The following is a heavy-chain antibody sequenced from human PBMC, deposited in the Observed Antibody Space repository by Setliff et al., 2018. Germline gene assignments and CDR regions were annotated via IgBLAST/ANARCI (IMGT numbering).Heavy chain of an antibody. D-gene: IGHD1-1*01. CDR2: INHRGST. CDR1: GGTFSDYY. CDR3: AKGGGRYHSDS. V-gene: IGHV4-34*01. Sequence: PSETLSLTCAAYGGTFSDYYWTWIRQPPGKGLEWVGEINHRGSTNYNPSLKSRVTISVDTSKNQFSLKLTSVTAADTAVYYCAKGGGRYHSDSWGQGILVTVSS. J-gene: IGHJ4*02.